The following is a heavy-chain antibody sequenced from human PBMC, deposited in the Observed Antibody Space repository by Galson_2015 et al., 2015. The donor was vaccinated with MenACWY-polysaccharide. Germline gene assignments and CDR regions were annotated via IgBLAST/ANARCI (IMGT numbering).Heavy chain of an antibody. V-gene: IGHV4-4*02. Sequence: LSLTCAVSGGSIRSNNWWSWVRPPPGKGLECIGEIYHRGGTNYNPSLKSRVTISVDKSKNQFSLRLTSVTAADTAVYYCARLGSSGYYYDYWGQGTLVTVSS. CDR1: GGSIRSNNW. CDR3: ARLGSSGYYYDY. D-gene: IGHD3-22*01. J-gene: IGHJ4*02. CDR2: IYHRGGT.